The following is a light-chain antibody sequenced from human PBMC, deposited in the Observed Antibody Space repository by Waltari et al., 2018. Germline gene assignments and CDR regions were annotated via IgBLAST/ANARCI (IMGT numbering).Light chain of an antibody. V-gene: IGLV2-14*03. Sequence: SALTQPAPVSGSPGQSTPIPSTGPSSDVCGYNFVSWYQQHPGKAPKLLIYDVDYRPSGVSNRFSGSKTVNTASLTISGLQAVDEAVYYCASFTGNVVFGGGTKLTVL. CDR3: ASFTGNVV. CDR2: DVD. CDR1: SSDVCGYNF. J-gene: IGLJ2*01.